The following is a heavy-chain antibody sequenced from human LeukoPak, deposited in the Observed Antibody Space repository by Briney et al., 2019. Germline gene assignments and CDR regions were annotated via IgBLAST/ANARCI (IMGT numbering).Heavy chain of an antibody. D-gene: IGHD3-22*01. Sequence: ASVKVSCKASGGTFNNYTISWVRQAPGQGLEWMGGIIPIFGTANYAQKFQGRVTMTRDTSTSTVYMELSSLRSEDTAVYYCARDLNGDDSSGYYYSPAGAFDYWGQGTLVTVSS. J-gene: IGHJ4*02. CDR3: ARDLNGDDSSGYYYSPAGAFDY. CDR2: IIPIFGTA. V-gene: IGHV1-69*05. CDR1: GGTFNNYT.